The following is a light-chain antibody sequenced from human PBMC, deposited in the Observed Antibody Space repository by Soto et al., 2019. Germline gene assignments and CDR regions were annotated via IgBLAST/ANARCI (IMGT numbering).Light chain of an antibody. Sequence: SVLTQPPSASGTPGQGVTISCSGSTSNIGSNYVYWYQQLPGTAPKLLIYRNNQRPSGVPDRFSGSKSGTSASLAISGLRSDDEADYYCCSYVGATTYVFGTGTKVTVL. CDR2: RNN. J-gene: IGLJ1*01. CDR3: CSYVGATTYV. CDR1: TSNIGSNY. V-gene: IGLV1-47*01.